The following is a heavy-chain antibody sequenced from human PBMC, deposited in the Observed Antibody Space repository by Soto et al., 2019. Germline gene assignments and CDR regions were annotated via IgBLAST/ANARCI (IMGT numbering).Heavy chain of an antibody. D-gene: IGHD1-26*01. J-gene: IGHJ4*02. CDR2: IYYSGST. CDR1: GGSISSYY. V-gene: IGHV4-59*01. CDR3: ARVRGGSYYFDY. Sequence: SETLSLTCTVSGGSISSYYWSWIRQPPGKGLEWIGYIYYSGSTNYNPSLKSRVTISVDTSKNQFSLKLSSVTAADTAVYYCARVRGGSYYFDYWGQGTLVTVSS.